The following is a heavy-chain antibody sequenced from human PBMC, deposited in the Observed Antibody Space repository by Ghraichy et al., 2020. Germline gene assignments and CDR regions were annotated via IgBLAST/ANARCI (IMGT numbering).Heavy chain of an antibody. J-gene: IGHJ4*02. D-gene: IGHD4-17*01. CDR1: GGSFSGYY. V-gene: IGHV4-34*01. Sequence: SQTLSLTCAVYGGSFSGYYWSWIRQPPGKGLEWIGEINHSGSTNYNPSLKSRVTISVDTSKNQFSLKLSSVTAADTAVYYCARGQLRTWSYFDYWGQGTLVTVSS. CDR3: ARGQLRTWSYFDY. CDR2: INHSGST.